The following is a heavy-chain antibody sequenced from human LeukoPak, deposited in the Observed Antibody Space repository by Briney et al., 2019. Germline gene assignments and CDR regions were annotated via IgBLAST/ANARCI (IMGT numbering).Heavy chain of an antibody. CDR2: IIPIFGTA. CDR1: GGTFSSYA. D-gene: IGHD2-15*01. CDR3: ARDRGGLEESPNWFDP. J-gene: IGHJ5*02. Sequence: SVKVSCKASGGTFSSYAISWVRQAPGQGLEWMGGIIPIFGTANYAQKFQGRVTITTDESTSTAYMELSSLRSEDTAVYYFARDRGGLEESPNWFDPWGQGTLVTVSS. V-gene: IGHV1-69*05.